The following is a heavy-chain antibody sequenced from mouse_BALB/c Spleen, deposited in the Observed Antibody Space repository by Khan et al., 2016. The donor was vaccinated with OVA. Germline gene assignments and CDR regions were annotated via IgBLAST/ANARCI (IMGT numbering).Heavy chain of an antibody. J-gene: IGHJ4*01. CDR2: IWGDGST. V-gene: IGHV2-6-7*01. Sequence: VQLVESGPGLVAPSQSLSITCTVSGFSLTGYGVNWVRQPPGKGLEWLGMIWGDGSTDYNSALNSRLNLSKDNSKSHVFLKLNSLQTDDTARYYCARAYYGNYREAMDYWGQGTSVTVSS. D-gene: IGHD2-10*01. CDR1: GFSLTGYG. CDR3: ARAYYGNYREAMDY.